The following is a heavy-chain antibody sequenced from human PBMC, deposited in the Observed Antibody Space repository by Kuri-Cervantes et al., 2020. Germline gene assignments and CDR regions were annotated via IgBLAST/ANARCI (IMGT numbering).Heavy chain of an antibody. V-gene: IGHV3-11*01. CDR2: ISSSGSTI. CDR1: GFTFSDYY. J-gene: IGHJ2*01. Sequence: GESLKISCAASGFTFSDYYMSWIRQAPGKGLEWVSYISSSGSTIYYADSVKGRFTISRDNAKNSLYLQMNSLRAEDTAVYYCTRGYSSGWYFDLWGRGTLVTVSS. D-gene: IGHD6-19*01. CDR3: TRGYSSGWYFDL.